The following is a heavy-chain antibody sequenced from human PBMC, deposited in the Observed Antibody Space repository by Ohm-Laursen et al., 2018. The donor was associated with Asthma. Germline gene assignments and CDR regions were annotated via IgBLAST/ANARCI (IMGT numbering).Heavy chain of an antibody. CDR1: GFTFSYYG. CDR3: ARDVMEWYLPAFDF. CDR2: GGSYYDGGLK. Sequence: SLRLSCSASGFTFSYYGMHWVRQAPGKGLEWVAVGGSYYDGGLKYYADSVKGRFTISRGNSKNTLYLQMNSLRPDDTAVYYCARDVMEWYLPAFDFWGQGTLVTVSS. J-gene: IGHJ4*02. D-gene: IGHD3-3*01. V-gene: IGHV3-30*03.